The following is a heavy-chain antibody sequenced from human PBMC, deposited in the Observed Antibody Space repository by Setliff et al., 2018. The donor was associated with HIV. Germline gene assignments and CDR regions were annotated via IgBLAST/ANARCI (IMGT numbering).Heavy chain of an antibody. D-gene: IGHD2-21*02. J-gene: IGHJ4*02. CDR1: GASISSHY. CDR3: AREGDGIDY. V-gene: IGHV4-4*08. Sequence: SETLSLTCTVSGASISSHYWSWIRQSPGRELEWIGYIYSTGSTNYNPSLQSRVSISMDASKNQISLKLTSVTAADTAIYFCAREGDGIDYWGQGILVTVSS. CDR2: IYSTGST.